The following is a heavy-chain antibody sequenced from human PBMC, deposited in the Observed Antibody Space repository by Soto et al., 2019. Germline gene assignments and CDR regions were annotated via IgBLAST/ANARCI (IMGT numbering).Heavy chain of an antibody. J-gene: IGHJ4*02. Sequence: SSVKVSCKASGGTFSSYAISWVRQAPGQGLEWMGWISAYNGNTNYAQKLLGRVTMTTDTSTSTAYMELRSLRSDDTAVYYCARVGGSGRTQYYFAFWGQGSLVTVSS. CDR1: GGTFSSYA. CDR2: ISAYNGNT. D-gene: IGHD6-19*01. CDR3: ARVGGSGRTQYYFAF. V-gene: IGHV1-18*01.